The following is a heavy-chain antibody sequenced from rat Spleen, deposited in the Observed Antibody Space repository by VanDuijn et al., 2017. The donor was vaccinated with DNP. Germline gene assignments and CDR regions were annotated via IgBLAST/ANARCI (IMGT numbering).Heavy chain of an antibody. Sequence: EVQLVESGGDLVQPGRSLKLSCVASGFTFNDYWMTWIRQAPGKGLEWVTSITSSGCGTFYSDSVKGRFTISRDNAKSTLYLQMDSLRSEETATYYCARVQLGYYAMDAWGQGTSVTVSS. CDR3: ARVQLGYYAMDA. CDR1: GFTFNDYW. D-gene: IGHD5-1*01. CDR2: ITSSGCGT. J-gene: IGHJ4*01. V-gene: IGHV5-31*01.